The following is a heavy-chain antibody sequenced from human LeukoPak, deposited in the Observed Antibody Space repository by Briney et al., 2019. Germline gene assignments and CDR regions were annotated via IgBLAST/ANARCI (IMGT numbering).Heavy chain of an antibody. CDR1: GYTFTGYY. CDR3: ARDHYYDSSGYPLFQH. CDR2: INPNSGGT. Sequence: ASVKVSCKASGYTFTGYYMHWVRQAPGQGLEWMGWINPNSGGTNYAQKFQGRVTMTRDTSISTAYMELSRLRSDDTAVYCCARDHYYDSSGYPLFQHWGQGTLVTVSS. D-gene: IGHD3-22*01. V-gene: IGHV1-2*02. J-gene: IGHJ1*01.